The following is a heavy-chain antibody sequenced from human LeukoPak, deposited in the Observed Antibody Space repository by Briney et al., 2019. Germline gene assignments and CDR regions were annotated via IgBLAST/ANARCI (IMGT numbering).Heavy chain of an antibody. CDR2: ISSSSSYI. V-gene: IGHV3-21*01. Sequence: GGSLRLSCAASGSTFSSYSMNWVRQAPGKGLEWVSSISSSSSYIYYADSVKGRFTISRDNAKNSLYLQMNSLRAEDTAVYYCARAGHGSGSYSDYWGQGTLVTVSS. J-gene: IGHJ4*02. CDR3: ARAGHGSGSYSDY. D-gene: IGHD3-10*01. CDR1: GSTFSSYS.